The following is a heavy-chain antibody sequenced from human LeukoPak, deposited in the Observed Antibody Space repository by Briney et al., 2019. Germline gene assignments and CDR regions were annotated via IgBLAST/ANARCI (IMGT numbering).Heavy chain of an antibody. J-gene: IGHJ6*02. Sequence: PGGSLRLSCAASGFTFSSYGMHWVRQAPGKGLEWVAVIWYDGSNKYYADSVKGRFTFSRDNSKNTLYLQMNSLRAEDTAVYYCARDRGPRGSAMDVWGQGTTVTVSS. D-gene: IGHD3-10*01. CDR2: IWYDGSNK. CDR1: GFTFSSYG. CDR3: ARDRGPRGSAMDV. V-gene: IGHV3-33*01.